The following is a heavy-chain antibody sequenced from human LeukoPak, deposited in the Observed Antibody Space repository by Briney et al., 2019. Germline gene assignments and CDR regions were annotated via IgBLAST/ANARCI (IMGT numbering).Heavy chain of an antibody. Sequence: SETLSLTCTVSGGSISSYYWSWIRQPPGKGLEWISYIYASGSTTYNPSLKSRVTISVDTPKNQFSLKLSAVTAADTAVYYCARHEGSSSWYSYYYMDVWGKGATVTVSS. CDR3: ARHEGSSSWYSYYYMDV. V-gene: IGHV4-4*09. CDR2: IYASGST. D-gene: IGHD6-13*01. J-gene: IGHJ6*03. CDR1: GGSISSYY.